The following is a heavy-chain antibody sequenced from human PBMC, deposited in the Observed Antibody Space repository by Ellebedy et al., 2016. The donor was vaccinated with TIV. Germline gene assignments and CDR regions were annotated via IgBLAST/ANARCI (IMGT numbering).Heavy chain of an antibody. D-gene: IGHD2-15*01. Sequence: PGGSLRLSCGGSGFMFSDYWMLWVRQTPGKGLVCVSRINHDGSSTIYADPVKGRFTISRDNSKTTLSLQMNSLRAEDTAVYYCAKLAGVHPWYFDYWGQGTLVTVSS. J-gene: IGHJ4*02. V-gene: IGHV3-74*01. CDR1: GFMFSDYW. CDR3: AKLAGVHPWYFDY. CDR2: INHDGSST.